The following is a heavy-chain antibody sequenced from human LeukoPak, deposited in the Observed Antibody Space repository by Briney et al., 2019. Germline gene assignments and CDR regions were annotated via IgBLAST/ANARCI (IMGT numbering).Heavy chain of an antibody. Sequence: ASVKVSCKVSGYTLTELSMHWVRQAPGKGLEWMGGFDPEDGETIYAQKFQGRVTMTEDTSTDTAYMELSSLRSEDTAVYYCATSYCSSTSCLFSNWFDPWGQGTLVTVSS. J-gene: IGHJ5*02. CDR2: FDPEDGET. CDR1: GYTLTELS. V-gene: IGHV1-24*01. D-gene: IGHD2-2*01. CDR3: ATSYCSSTSCLFSNWFDP.